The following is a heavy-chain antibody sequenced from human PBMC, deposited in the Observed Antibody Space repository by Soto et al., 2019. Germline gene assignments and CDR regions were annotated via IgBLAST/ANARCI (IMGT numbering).Heavy chain of an antibody. V-gene: IGHV1-2*04. CDR3: ARDRNRDWFDP. CDR2: INPNSGGT. J-gene: IGHJ5*02. CDR1: GYTFTGYY. Sequence: GASVKVSCKASGYTFTGYYMHWVRQAPGQGLEWMGWINPNSGGTNYAQKFQGWVTTTRDTSISTAYMELSRLRSDDTAVYYCARDRNRDWFDPWGQGTLVTVSS. D-gene: IGHD4-4*01.